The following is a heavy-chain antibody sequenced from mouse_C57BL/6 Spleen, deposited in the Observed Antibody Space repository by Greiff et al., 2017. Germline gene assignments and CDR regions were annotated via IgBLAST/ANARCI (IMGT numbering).Heavy chain of an antibody. V-gene: IGHV1-72*01. CDR3: ARNEDDQGYAMDY. Sequence: VQLLQSGAEFVKPGASVKLSCKASGYTFTSYGMPWVQQTPGRGLEWIGRIGPNSGGTKYNENVKSTVTLTVDKASNTAYLQLSNLTSEDSAVYYCARNEDDQGYAMDYWGQGTSVTVSS. J-gene: IGHJ4*01. CDR2: IGPNSGGT. CDR1: GYTFTSYG.